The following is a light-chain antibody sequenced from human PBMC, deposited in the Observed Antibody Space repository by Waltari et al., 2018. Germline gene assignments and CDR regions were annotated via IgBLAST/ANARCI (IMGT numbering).Light chain of an antibody. CDR2: EVS. CDR1: SRDAGGYNY. Sequence: QSALTQPASVSGSPGHSITISCTGTSRDAGGYNYVSWYQQHPGKAPKRMIYEVSNRPSGVSNRFSGSKSGNTASLTISGLQAEDEADYHCSSYTSISTRVVFGGGTKLTVL. V-gene: IGLV2-14*01. J-gene: IGLJ2*01. CDR3: SSYTSISTRVV.